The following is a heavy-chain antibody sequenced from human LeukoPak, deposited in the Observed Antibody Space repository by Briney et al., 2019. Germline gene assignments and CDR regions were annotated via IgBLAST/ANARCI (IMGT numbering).Heavy chain of an antibody. V-gene: IGHV3-74*01. J-gene: IGHJ4*02. CDR2: INGLGTAT. Sequence: GGSLRLSCAGSGWMHWVRQVPGKGLVWVSGINGLGTATYYADSVKGRFTISRDNSKNTVSLQMSSLRAEDTAVYYCASVFDSWGQGFLVTVSS. CDR1: GW. CDR3: ASVFDS.